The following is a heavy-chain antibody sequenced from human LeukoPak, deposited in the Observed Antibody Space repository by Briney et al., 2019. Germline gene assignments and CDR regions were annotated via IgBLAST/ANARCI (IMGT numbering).Heavy chain of an antibody. D-gene: IGHD3-9*01. J-gene: IGHJ3*02. CDR3: ARVTYDILTGYSLDAFDI. Sequence: LGAPVKVSCKASGYTFTSYGISWVRQAPGQGLEWMGWISAYNGNTNYAQKLQGRVTMTTDTSTSTAYMELRSLRSDDTAVYYCARVTYDILTGYSLDAFDIWGQGTMVTVSS. V-gene: IGHV1-18*01. CDR1: GYTFTSYG. CDR2: ISAYNGNT.